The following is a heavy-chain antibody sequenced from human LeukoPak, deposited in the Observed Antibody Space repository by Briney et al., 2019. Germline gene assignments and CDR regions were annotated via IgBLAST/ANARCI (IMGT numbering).Heavy chain of an antibody. CDR3: ARDSRQLVGGGNFDY. CDR2: ISSSSRFI. Sequence: PGGSLGLSCAASGFTFSSYSMNWVRQAPGKGLEWVSSISSSSRFIYYADSVKGRFTISRGNTRNSLYLQMNSLRAEDTAVYYCARDSRQLVGGGNFDYWGQGTLVTVSS. V-gene: IGHV3-21*01. CDR1: GFTFSSYS. D-gene: IGHD6-6*01. J-gene: IGHJ4*02.